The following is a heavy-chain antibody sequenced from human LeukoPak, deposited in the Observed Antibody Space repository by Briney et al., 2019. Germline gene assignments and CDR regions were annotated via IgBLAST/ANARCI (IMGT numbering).Heavy chain of an antibody. D-gene: IGHD2-21*01. CDR2: ISGGAGST. J-gene: IGHJ4*02. Sequence: GGSLRLSCAASGFTFSNYVMSWVRQAPGKGLEWVSGISGGAGSTHYADSVKGRFTISRDNSKNTLYLQMNSLGAEDTAVYYCAKSPVGMIVAEYYFDYWGQGTLVTVSS. CDR3: AKSPVGMIVAEYYFDY. CDR1: GFTFSNYV. V-gene: IGHV3-23*01.